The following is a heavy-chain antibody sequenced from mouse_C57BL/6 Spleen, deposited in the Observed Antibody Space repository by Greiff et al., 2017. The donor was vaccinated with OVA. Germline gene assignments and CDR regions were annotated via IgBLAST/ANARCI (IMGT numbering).Heavy chain of an antibody. D-gene: IGHD1-1*01. CDR1: GFTFSSYA. CDR3: ARDTTTYWYFDV. V-gene: IGHV5-4*01. CDR2: ISDGGSYT. J-gene: IGHJ1*03. Sequence: DVMLVESGGGLVKPGGSLKLSCAASGFTFSSYAMSWVRQTPEKRLEWVATISDGGSYTYYPDNVKGRFTISRDNAKNNLYLQMSHLKSEDTAMYYCARDTTTYWYFDVWGTGTTVTVSS.